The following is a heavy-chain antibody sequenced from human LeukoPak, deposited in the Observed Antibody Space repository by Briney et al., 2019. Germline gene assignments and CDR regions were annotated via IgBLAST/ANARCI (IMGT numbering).Heavy chain of an antibody. CDR1: VGTFSSYT. CDR3: ARDIPPAPGSGYSSHDAFDI. Sequence: ASVKVSCKASVGTFSSYTISWVRQAPGQGLEWMGGIIPIFGTANNTHKFQGRVTITADESTSTAYMELSSLRSEDTAVYYCARDIPPAPGSGYSSHDAFDIWGQGTMVTVSS. D-gene: IGHD3-22*01. J-gene: IGHJ3*02. V-gene: IGHV1-69*13. CDR2: IIPIFGTA.